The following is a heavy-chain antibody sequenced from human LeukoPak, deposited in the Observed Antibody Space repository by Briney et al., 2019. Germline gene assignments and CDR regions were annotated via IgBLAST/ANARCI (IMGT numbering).Heavy chain of an antibody. J-gene: IGHJ3*02. Sequence: PGGSLTLSCSASGFTFSSYAMHWVRHPPGQGLESVSAISSYGGSTYYADSVKGRFTIYRDNSKNTVYLQMSSLRAEDTAVYYCVRQQLVWKAFDIWGQGTMVTVSS. CDR1: GFTFSSYA. CDR2: ISSYGGST. V-gene: IGHV3-64D*06. D-gene: IGHD6-13*01. CDR3: VRQQLVWKAFDI.